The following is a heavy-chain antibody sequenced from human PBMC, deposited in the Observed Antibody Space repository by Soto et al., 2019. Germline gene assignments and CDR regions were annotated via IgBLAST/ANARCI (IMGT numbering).Heavy chain of an antibody. D-gene: IGHD4-17*01. CDR1: GYTFTSYD. CDR3: ASGDYGDCAPRDCMDV. Sequence: ASVKVSCKASGYTFTSYDINWVRQATGQGLEWVGWVHPNSGNTGYAQKFQGRVTMTRDTSIHTAYMELSSLRSEDTAVYYCASGDYGDCAPRDCMDVWGQGYTVTVYS. J-gene: IGHJ6*01. CDR2: VHPNSGNT. V-gene: IGHV1-8*01.